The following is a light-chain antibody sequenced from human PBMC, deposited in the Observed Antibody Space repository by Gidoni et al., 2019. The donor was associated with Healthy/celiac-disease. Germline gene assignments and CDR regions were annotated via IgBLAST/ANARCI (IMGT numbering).Light chain of an antibody. CDR3: RQALQTTWT. Sequence: DFVMTQSPLSLPVTPGEPASIACRSSQSILHSDGYNYLDWYLQKPGQSPQLLIYLGSNRASGVPDRFSGSGTGTDFTLKISRVEDEDVGVYYCRQALQTTWTFGQGTKVEIK. J-gene: IGKJ1*01. CDR2: LGS. CDR1: QSILHSDGYNY. V-gene: IGKV2-28*01.